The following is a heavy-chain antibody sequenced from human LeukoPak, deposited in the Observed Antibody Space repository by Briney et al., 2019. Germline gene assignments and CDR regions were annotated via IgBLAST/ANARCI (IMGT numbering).Heavy chain of an antibody. CDR1: GFTVITND. V-gene: IGHV3-53*01. D-gene: IGHD1-14*01. Sequence: GGSLRLSCAASGFTVITNDMTWVRQAPGKGLAWVPVLYSDGNTKYADSVQGRFTISRDNSKNTLYLEMNSLSPDDTAVYYCARGVEPLAANTLAYWGQGTLVTVSS. CDR2: LYSDGNT. CDR3: ARGVEPLAANTLAY. J-gene: IGHJ4*02.